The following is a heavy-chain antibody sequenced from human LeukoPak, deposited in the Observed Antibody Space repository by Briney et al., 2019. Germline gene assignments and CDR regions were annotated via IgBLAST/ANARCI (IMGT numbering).Heavy chain of an antibody. J-gene: IGHJ4*02. CDR2: IYGSSRT. CDR3: ARDRADGYNYGDYFDN. CDR1: GFTFSSNY. D-gene: IGHD5-18*01. Sequence: PGGSLRLSCAASGFTFSSNYMSWVRQAAGKGLEWVSVIYGSSRTYYADSVKGRFTISRDNSKNTVYLQMDSLRAEDTAVYYCARDRADGYNYGDYFDNWGQGTLVTVSS. V-gene: IGHV3-66*01.